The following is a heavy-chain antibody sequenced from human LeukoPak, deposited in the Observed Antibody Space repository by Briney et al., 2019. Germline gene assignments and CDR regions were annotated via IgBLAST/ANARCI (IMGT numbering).Heavy chain of an antibody. Sequence: SVKVSCKASGGTFSSYVISWVRQAPGQGLEWMGGIIPIFGTANYAQKFQGRVTITTDESTSTAYMELSSLRSEDTAVYYCARGGSDYYDSSGYYSHFDYWGQGTLVTVSS. V-gene: IGHV1-69*05. CDR3: ARGGSDYYDSSGYYSHFDY. CDR1: GGTFSSYV. J-gene: IGHJ4*02. D-gene: IGHD3-22*01. CDR2: IIPIFGTA.